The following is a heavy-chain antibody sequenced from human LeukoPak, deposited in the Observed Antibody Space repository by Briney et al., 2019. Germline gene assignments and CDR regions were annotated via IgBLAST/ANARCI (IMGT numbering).Heavy chain of an antibody. CDR3: AKDRSRIAAAGNWFDP. V-gene: IGHV3-23*01. D-gene: IGHD6-13*01. CDR1: GCTFSSYA. J-gene: IGHJ5*02. CDR2: ISGSGGST. Sequence: PGGSPRLSSAAPGCTFSSYAMSWVRQAPGKGLEWVSAISGSGGSTYYADSVKGRFTISRDNSKNTLYLQMNSLRAEDTAVYYCAKDRSRIAAAGNWFDPWGQGTLVTVSS.